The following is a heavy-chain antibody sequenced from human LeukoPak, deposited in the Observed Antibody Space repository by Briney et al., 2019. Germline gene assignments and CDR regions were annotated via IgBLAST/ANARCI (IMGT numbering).Heavy chain of an antibody. J-gene: IGHJ4*02. CDR1: GFSFKTYD. V-gene: IGHV3-23*01. D-gene: IGHD2-21*01. CDR2: ISGSGGST. CDR3: AKGPGKLVVVVSTFDY. Sequence: SGGSLRLPCAASGFSFKTYDMSWVRQAPGKGLEWVSTISGSGGSTNYADSVKGRFTISRDNSKNTLYLQMNSLRAEDTAIYYCAKGPGKLVVVVSTFDYWGQGTLVTVSA.